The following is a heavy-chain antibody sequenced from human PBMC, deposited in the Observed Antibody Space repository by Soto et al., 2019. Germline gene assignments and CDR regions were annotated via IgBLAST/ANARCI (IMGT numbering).Heavy chain of an antibody. CDR2: IYYSGST. Sequence: PSETLSLTCTVSGGSISSGGYYWSWIRQHPGKGLEWIGYIYYSGSTNYNPSLKSRVTISVDTSKNQFSLKLSSVTAADTAVYYCANSYHSSGDAVGYWGQGTLVTVSS. D-gene: IGHD4-17*01. J-gene: IGHJ4*02. V-gene: IGHV4-61*08. CDR3: ANSYHSSGDAVGY. CDR1: GGSISSGGYY.